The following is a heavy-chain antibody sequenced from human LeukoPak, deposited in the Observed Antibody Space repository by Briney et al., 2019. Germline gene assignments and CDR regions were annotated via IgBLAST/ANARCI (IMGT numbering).Heavy chain of an antibody. CDR1: GFIFSGHV. J-gene: IGHJ6*02. D-gene: IGHD2-15*01. V-gene: IGHV3-30*14. Sequence: GRSLRLSCAASGFIFSGHVMHWVRQAPGKGLEWVSLISYDGSNKDYADSVKGRFTISRDNSKNTLYLQMNSLRAEDTAVYYCAREGGQVNYYYGMDVWGQGTTVTVSS. CDR3: AREGGQVNYYYGMDV. CDR2: ISYDGSNK.